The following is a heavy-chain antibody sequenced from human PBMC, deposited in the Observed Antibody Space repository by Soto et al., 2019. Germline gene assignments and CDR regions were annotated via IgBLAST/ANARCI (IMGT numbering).Heavy chain of an antibody. CDR1: GGYISSGGYY. CDR3: ARGQFSSSWYRFDDMDV. D-gene: IGHD6-13*01. V-gene: IGHV4-31*03. CDR2: IYYSGSP. J-gene: IGHJ6*02. Sequence: QVQLQESGPGLVKPSQTLSLTCSVSGGYISSGGYYWNWIRQQPGKGLEWIGLIYYSGSPDYNPSLMRRITISVDTTKNQVSLNLRSVTAADTAVYYCARGQFSSSWYRFDDMDVWGQGTTVTVSS.